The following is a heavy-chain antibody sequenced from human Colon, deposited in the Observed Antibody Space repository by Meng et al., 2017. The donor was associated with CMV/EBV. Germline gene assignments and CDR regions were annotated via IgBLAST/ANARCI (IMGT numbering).Heavy chain of an antibody. CDR3: ARANALMKGWFDP. J-gene: IGHJ5*02. Sequence: KVSCKGSGYSFTSYWIGWVRQMPGKGLEWMGIIYPGDSDTRYSPSFQGQVTISADKSISTAYLQWSSLKASDTAMYYCARANALMKGWFDPWGQGTLVTSPQ. CDR2: IYPGDSDT. V-gene: IGHV5-51*01. CDR1: GYSFTSYW. D-gene: IGHD4/OR15-4a*01.